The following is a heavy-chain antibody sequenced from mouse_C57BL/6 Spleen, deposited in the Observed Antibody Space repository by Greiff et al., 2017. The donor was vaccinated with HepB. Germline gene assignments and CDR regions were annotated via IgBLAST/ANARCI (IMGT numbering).Heavy chain of an antibody. CDR3: ARNYYYGSSYENYFDY. V-gene: IGHV2-9-1*01. CDR1: GFSLTSYA. D-gene: IGHD1-1*01. CDR2: IWTGGGT. Sequence: QVQLQQSGPGLVAPSQSLSITCTVSGFSLTSYAISWVRQPPGKGLEWLGVIWTGGGTNYNSALKSRLSISKDNSKSQVFLKMNSLQTDDTARYYCARNYYYGSSYENYFDYWGQGTTLTVSS. J-gene: IGHJ2*01.